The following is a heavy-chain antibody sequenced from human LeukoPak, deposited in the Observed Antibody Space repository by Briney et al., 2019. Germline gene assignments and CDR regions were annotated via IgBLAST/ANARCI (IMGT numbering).Heavy chain of an antibody. Sequence: SETLSLTCTVPGGSISSYYWSWIRQPPGKGLEWIGYIYTSGSTNYNPSRKIRVTISVDTSKNQFSLKLSSVTAADTAVYYCARRVVVAATLGAFDIWGQGTMVTVSS. CDR3: ARRVVVAATLGAFDI. CDR2: IYTSGST. J-gene: IGHJ3*02. CDR1: GGSISSYY. V-gene: IGHV4-4*09. D-gene: IGHD2-15*01.